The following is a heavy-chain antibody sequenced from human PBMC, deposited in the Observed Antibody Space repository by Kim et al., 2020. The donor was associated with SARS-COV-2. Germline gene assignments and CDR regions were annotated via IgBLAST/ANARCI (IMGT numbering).Heavy chain of an antibody. CDR2: TYYRSKWYN. Sequence: SQTLSLTCAISGDSVSSNSAAWNWIRQSPSRGLEWLGRTYYRSKWYNDYAVSVKSRITINPDTSKNQFSLQLNSVTPEDTAVYYCARSLLETYYYDSSGYYSGDYYYYGMDVWGQGTTVTVSS. J-gene: IGHJ6*02. V-gene: IGHV6-1*01. D-gene: IGHD3-22*01. CDR1: GDSVSSNSAA. CDR3: ARSLLETYYYDSSGYYSGDYYYYGMDV.